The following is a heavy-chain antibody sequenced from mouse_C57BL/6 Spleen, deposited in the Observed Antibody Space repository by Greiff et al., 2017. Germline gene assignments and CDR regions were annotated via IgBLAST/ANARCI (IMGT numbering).Heavy chain of an antibody. V-gene: IGHV1-80*01. CDR3: ARSYDYGGYFDV. CDR1: GYAFSSYW. Sequence: VQLQQSGAELVKPGASVKISCKASGYAFSSYWMNWVKQRPGKGLEWIGQIYPGDGDTNYNGKFKGKATLTADKSSSTAYMQLSSLTSEDSAVYFCARSYDYGGYFDVWGTATTVTVSS. CDR2: IYPGDGDT. D-gene: IGHD2-4*01. J-gene: IGHJ1*03.